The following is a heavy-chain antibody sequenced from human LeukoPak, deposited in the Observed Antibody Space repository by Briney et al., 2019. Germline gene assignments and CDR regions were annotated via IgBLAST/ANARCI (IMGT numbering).Heavy chain of an antibody. CDR2: IYYSGST. Sequence: SETLSLTCAVYGGSFSGYYWSWIRQHPGKGLERIGYIYYSGSTYYNPSLKSRVTISVDTSKNQFSLKLSSVTAADTAVYYCARDDLRGIAAAGRYYYYGMDVWGQGTTVTVSS. CDR1: GGSFSGYY. J-gene: IGHJ6*02. V-gene: IGHV4-31*11. CDR3: ARDDLRGIAAAGRYYYYGMDV. D-gene: IGHD6-13*01.